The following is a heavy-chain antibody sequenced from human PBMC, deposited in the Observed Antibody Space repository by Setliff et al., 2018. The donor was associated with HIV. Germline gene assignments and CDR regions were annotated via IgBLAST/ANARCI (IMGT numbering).Heavy chain of an antibody. Sequence: SETLSLTCTVSRGSISRYYWSWIRQPPGKGLEWIGYIYYTGTTKYHPSLKSRVTMSVDTSKNQLSLKLSSLTAVDTAVYYCARDRPPSTVDMLGAFDRWGQGTMVTVSS. D-gene: IGHD4-17*01. CDR2: IYYTGTT. CDR3: ARDRPPSTVDMLGAFDR. CDR1: RGSISRYY. V-gene: IGHV4-59*01. J-gene: IGHJ3*02.